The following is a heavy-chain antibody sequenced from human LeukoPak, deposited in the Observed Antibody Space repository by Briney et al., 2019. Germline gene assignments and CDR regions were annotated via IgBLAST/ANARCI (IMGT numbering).Heavy chain of an antibody. D-gene: IGHD3-22*01. V-gene: IGHV3-30*03. CDR1: GFTFSSYW. CDR2: ISHDGSNK. J-gene: IGHJ4*02. CDR3: AAGYYFGDY. Sequence: GGSLRLSCAASGFTFSSYWMHWVRQAPGKGLEWVATISHDGSNKYYADSVKGRFTISRDNSKNTLYLQMNSLRAEDTAVYYCAAGYYFGDYWGQGTLVTVSS.